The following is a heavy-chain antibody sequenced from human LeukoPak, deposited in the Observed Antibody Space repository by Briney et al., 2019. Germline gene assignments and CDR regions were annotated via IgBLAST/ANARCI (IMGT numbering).Heavy chain of an antibody. Sequence: GRTLRLSCAASGCTFSSYAMHWVRQAPGKGLEWVAVISYDGSNKYYADSVKGRSTISRDNSKNKMYLKMNSLRAKNTAVYYRAKVAAATMVGGVIKREAPSYFDYWGQGTLVTVSS. CDR1: GCTFSSYA. CDR3: AKVAAATMVGGVIKREAPSYFDY. CDR2: ISYDGSNK. V-gene: IGHV3-30-3*01. J-gene: IGHJ4*02. D-gene: IGHD3-10*01.